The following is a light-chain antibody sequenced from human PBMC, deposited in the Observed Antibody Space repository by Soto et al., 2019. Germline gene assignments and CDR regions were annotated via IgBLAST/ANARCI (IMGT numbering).Light chain of an antibody. CDR3: QQYNNWPPVWT. CDR1: QSVSSI. CDR2: DAS. V-gene: IGKV3-15*01. Sequence: EIVMTQSPATLSVSPGERATLSCRASQSVSSILAWYQQKPGQAPRLLIYDASTRATGIPARFSGSGSGTEFTLTISSLQSEDFAVYNCQQYNNWPPVWTFGQGTKVEIK. J-gene: IGKJ1*01.